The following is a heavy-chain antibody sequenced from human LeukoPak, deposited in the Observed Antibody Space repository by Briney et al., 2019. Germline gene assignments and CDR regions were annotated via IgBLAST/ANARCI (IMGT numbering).Heavy chain of an antibody. Sequence: GGPLRLSCAASGFTFNRSAMTWVRQGPGTGLEFVASIIYSGGATYYADSVKGRFTISRDNSKNTLYLQMNSLRAEDTALYYCAKDGLYYDGSEHVYYFDSWGQGTLVTVSS. D-gene: IGHD3-22*01. CDR1: GFTFNRSA. V-gene: IGHV3-23*01. J-gene: IGHJ4*02. CDR2: IIYSGGAT. CDR3: AKDGLYYDGSEHVYYFDS.